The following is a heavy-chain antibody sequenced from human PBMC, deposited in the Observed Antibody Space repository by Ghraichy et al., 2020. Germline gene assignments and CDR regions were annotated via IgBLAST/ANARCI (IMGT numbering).Heavy chain of an antibody. Sequence: SETLSLTCAVYGGSFSGYYWSWIRQPPGKGLEWIGEINHSGSTNYNPSLKSRVTISVDTSKNQFSLKLGSVTAADTAVYYCARVVCGFCGWVMVRGLNRSYYYYGMDVWGQGTTVTVSS. CDR3: ARVVCGFCGWVMVRGLNRSYYYYGMDV. J-gene: IGHJ6*02. D-gene: IGHD3-10*01. CDR1: GGSFSGYY. CDR2: INHSGST. V-gene: IGHV4-34*01.